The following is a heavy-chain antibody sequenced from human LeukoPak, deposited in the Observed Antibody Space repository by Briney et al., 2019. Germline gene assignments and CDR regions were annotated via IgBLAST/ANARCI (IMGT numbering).Heavy chain of an antibody. CDR3: AQEGYCGGDCYQSFDY. V-gene: IGHV1-69*13. D-gene: IGHD2-21*02. CDR2: IIPIFGTA. CDR1: GYTFTSYA. Sequence: ASVKVSCKASGYTFTSYAMNWARQAPGQGLEWMGGIIPIFGTANYAQKFQGRVTITADESTSTAYMELSSLRSEDTAVYYCAQEGYCGGDCYQSFDYWGQGTLVTVSS. J-gene: IGHJ4*02.